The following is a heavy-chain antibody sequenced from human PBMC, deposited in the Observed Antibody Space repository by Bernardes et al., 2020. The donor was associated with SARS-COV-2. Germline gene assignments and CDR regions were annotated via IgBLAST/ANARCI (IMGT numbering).Heavy chain of an antibody. Sequence: GGSLRLSCAASGFTFSSYTINWVRQAPGKGLEWVSAITWSSSYRYYADSVKGRFTISRDNAKNSLSLQMNSLRVEDTGIYYCARDDLLWFGGFDNWGQGTLVTVSS. CDR1: GFTFSSYT. CDR3: ARDDLLWFGGFDN. D-gene: IGHD3-10*01. V-gene: IGHV3-21*01. CDR2: ITWSSSYR. J-gene: IGHJ4*02.